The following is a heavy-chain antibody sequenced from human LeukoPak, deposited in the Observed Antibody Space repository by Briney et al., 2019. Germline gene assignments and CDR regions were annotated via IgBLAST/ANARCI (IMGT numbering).Heavy chain of an antibody. CDR3: ASAPYYYGSGSYYNEFYYYGMDV. V-gene: IGHV1-69*13. CDR1: GGTFSSYA. Sequence: GASVKVSCKASGGTFSSYAISWVRQAPGQGLEWMGGIIPIFGTANYAQKFQGRVTITADESTSTACMELSSLRSEDTAVYYCASAPYYYGSGSYYNEFYYYGMDVWGQGTTVTVSS. J-gene: IGHJ6*02. D-gene: IGHD3-10*01. CDR2: IIPIFGTA.